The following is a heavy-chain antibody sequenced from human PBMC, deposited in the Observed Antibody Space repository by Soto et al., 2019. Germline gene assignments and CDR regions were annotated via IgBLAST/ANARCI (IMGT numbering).Heavy chain of an antibody. J-gene: IGHJ6*02. D-gene: IGHD3-10*01. Sequence: EVQLVESGGVLIQPGGSLNLSCAASGLPVSTNYMSLVRQAPGQVLEWVSVSYNDGKTYYADSVKGRFTISRDASKNTLHLQMDSLRDEDTAVYYCVRPLPSGQNDGMDVWGQGTTVTVSS. CDR2: SYNDGKT. CDR1: GLPVSTNY. CDR3: VRPLPSGQNDGMDV. V-gene: IGHV3-53*01.